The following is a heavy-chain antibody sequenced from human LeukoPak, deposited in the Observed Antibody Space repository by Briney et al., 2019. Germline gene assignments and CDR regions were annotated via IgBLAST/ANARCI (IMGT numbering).Heavy chain of an antibody. V-gene: IGHV1-18*01. CDR2: ISAYNGNT. J-gene: IGHJ4*02. CDR1: GYTFTSYG. Sequence: ASVKVSCKASGYTFTSYGISWVRQAPGQGLEWMGWISAYNGNTNYAQKFQGRVTMTRDTSISTAYMELSRLRSDDTAVYYCARDYDSSGDIDYWGQGTLVTVSS. CDR3: ARDYDSSGDIDY. D-gene: IGHD3-22*01.